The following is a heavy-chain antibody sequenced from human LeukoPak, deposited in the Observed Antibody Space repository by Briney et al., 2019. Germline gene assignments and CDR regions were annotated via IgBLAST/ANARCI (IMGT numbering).Heavy chain of an antibody. D-gene: IGHD2-2*01. CDR1: GGSFSGYY. Sequence: SETLSLTCAVYGGSFSGYYWSWIRQPPGKGLEWIGEINHSGSTNYNPSLKSRVTISVDTSKNQFSLKLSSVTAADTAVYYCARAVGADIVVVPAATYNWFDPWGQGTLVTVSS. CDR2: INHSGST. V-gene: IGHV4-34*01. CDR3: ARAVGADIVVVPAATYNWFDP. J-gene: IGHJ5*02.